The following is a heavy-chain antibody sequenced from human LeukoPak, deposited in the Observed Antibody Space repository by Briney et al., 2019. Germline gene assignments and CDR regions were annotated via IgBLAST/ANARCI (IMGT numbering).Heavy chain of an antibody. V-gene: IGHV3-15*01. D-gene: IGHD3-16*01. J-gene: IGHJ5*02. Sequence: GGSLRLSCAASGFMFNSAWMSWVRQPPGKGPEWVGRIKSKTDDGTTDYAAPVKGRFTIPRDDSRNSLDLQMIGLKTEDTAIYYCARLQDWFDPWGQGTLVTVSS. CDR2: IKSKTDDGTT. CDR3: ARLQDWFDP. CDR1: GFMFNSAW.